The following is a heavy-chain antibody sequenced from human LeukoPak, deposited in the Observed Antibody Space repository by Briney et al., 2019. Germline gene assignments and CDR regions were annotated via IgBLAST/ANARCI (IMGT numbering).Heavy chain of an antibody. D-gene: IGHD3-10*01. CDR3: AREGSGSTNFDY. J-gene: IGHJ4*02. Sequence: PGGSLRLSCAASGFTFSSYEMNWVRQAPGRGLEWVSYISSSGSTIYYADSVKGRFTISRDNAKNSLYLQMNSLRAEDTAVYYCAREGSGSTNFDYWGQGTLVTVSS. V-gene: IGHV3-48*03. CDR2: ISSSGSTI. CDR1: GFTFSSYE.